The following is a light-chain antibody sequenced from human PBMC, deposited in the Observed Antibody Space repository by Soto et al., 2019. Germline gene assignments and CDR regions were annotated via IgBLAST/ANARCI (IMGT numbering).Light chain of an antibody. J-gene: IGLJ2*01. Sequence: QSVLTQPASVSGSPGQSITISCTGTSSDVGGYNYVSWYQQHPGKAPKLMIYEVSNRPSGVSNRFSGSKSGNTASLTISGLQAEDEADYSCSSYRSSSTLGVFGGGTKRTVL. CDR3: SSYRSSSTLGV. CDR2: EVS. CDR1: SSDVGGYNY. V-gene: IGLV2-14*01.